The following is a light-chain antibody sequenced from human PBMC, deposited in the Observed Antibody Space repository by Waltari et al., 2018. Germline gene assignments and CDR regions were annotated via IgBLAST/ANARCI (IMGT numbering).Light chain of an antibody. CDR3: AAWDDSLNGVI. V-gene: IGLV1-44*01. Sequence: QSVLTQPPSASGTPGQRVTISCSGSSSNIGSNTVNWFQQLPGTAPKLLFYNNNQRPSGVPDRFSGSKSGTSASLAISCLQSEDEADYYCAAWDDSLNGVIFGGGTKLTVL. CDR1: SSNIGSNT. J-gene: IGLJ2*01. CDR2: NNN.